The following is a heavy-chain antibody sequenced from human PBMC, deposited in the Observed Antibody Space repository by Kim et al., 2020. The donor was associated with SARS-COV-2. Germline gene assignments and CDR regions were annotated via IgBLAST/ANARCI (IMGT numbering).Heavy chain of an antibody. V-gene: IGHV3-9*01. J-gene: IGHJ4*02. CDR3: AQHVTSMGSTIVTYFAY. Sequence: GGSLRLSCVVSGFTFEDYGLHWVRQAPGKGLEWVSGISWNSDMIGYADSVKGRFTISRDNAKNSLYLQLTRLRVEDTALYYCAQHVTSMGSTIVTYFAYWGQGTPVTVSS. CDR2: ISWNSDMI. D-gene: IGHD2-2*01. CDR1: GFTFEDYG.